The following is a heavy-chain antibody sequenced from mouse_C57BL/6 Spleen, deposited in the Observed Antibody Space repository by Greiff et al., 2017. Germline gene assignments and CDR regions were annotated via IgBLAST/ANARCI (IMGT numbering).Heavy chain of an antibody. CDR2: IYPSDSET. Sequence: QVQLQQPGAELVRPGSSVKLSCKASGYTFTSYWMDWVKQRPGQGLEWIGNIYPSDSETHYNQKFKDKATLTVDKSSSTAYMQLSSLTSEDSAVYYCAREGYYGSSYVFDYWGQGTTLTVSS. CDR3: AREGYYGSSYVFDY. J-gene: IGHJ2*01. CDR1: GYTFTSYW. D-gene: IGHD1-1*01. V-gene: IGHV1-61*01.